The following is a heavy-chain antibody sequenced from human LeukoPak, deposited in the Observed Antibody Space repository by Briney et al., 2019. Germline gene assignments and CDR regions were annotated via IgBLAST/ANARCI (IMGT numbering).Heavy chain of an antibody. Sequence: SETLSLTCTVSGGSISSYYWSWIRQPPGKGLEWIGYIYYSGSTNYNPSLKSRVTISVDTSKNQFSLKLSSVTAADTAVYYCPRDRGLVVTARRDWYFDLWGRGTLVTASS. CDR1: GGSISSYY. J-gene: IGHJ2*01. V-gene: IGHV4-59*01. D-gene: IGHD2-21*02. CDR2: IYYSGST. CDR3: PRDRGLVVTARRDWYFDL.